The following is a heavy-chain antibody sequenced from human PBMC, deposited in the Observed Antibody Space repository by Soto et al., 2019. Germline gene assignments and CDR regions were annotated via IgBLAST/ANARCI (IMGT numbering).Heavy chain of an antibody. D-gene: IGHD1-20*01. J-gene: IGHJ3*01. Sequence: QLQLQESGPGLVKPAETLSLKCAVSGGSVSSGNYFWGWIRQPPGKGMEWIGNIYYNGDTYYSPSHKSQVTMSVDTAQNHFSLSLTSETAADTAVYYCARRLIYNWDQGLAADFWGHVALVNVCS. CDR2: IYYNGDT. CDR1: GGSVSSGNYF. CDR3: ARRLIYNWDQGLAADF. V-gene: IGHV4-39*02.